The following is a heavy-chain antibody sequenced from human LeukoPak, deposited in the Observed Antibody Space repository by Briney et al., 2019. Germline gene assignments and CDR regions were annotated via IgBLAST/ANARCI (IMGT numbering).Heavy chain of an antibody. Sequence: GGSLRLSCAASGFTFSSYDMHWVRQATGKGLEWVSAIGTAGDTYYPGSVKGRFTISRENAKNSLYLQMNSLRAGDMAVYYCARGVRGWAYYYYYYMDVWGKGTTVTVSS. CDR3: ARGVRGWAYYYYYYMDV. J-gene: IGHJ6*03. CDR2: IGTAGDT. CDR1: GFTFSSYD. V-gene: IGHV3-13*01. D-gene: IGHD3-10*01.